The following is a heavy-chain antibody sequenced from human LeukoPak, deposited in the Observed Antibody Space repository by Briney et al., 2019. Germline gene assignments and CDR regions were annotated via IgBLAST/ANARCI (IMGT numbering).Heavy chain of an antibody. CDR3: ASEALQYNGGFDY. CDR2: IIPIFGTA. Sequence: ASVKVSCKASGYTFTSFGISWVRQAPGQGLEWMGGIIPIFGTANYAQKFQGRVTITADESTSTAYMELSSLRSEDTAVYYCASEALQYNGGFDYWGQGTLVTVSS. D-gene: IGHD4-23*01. J-gene: IGHJ4*02. CDR1: GYTFTSFG. V-gene: IGHV1-69*13.